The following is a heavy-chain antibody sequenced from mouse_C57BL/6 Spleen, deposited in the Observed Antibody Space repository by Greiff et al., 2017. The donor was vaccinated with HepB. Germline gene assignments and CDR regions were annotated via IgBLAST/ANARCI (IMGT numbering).Heavy chain of an antibody. CDR3: TTSGNYLAY. CDR1: GFNIKDDY. J-gene: IGHJ3*01. Sequence: LAESGAELVRPGASVKLSCTASGFNIKDDYMHWVKQRPEQGLEWIGWIDPEDGDTEYASKFQGKATITADTSSNTAYLQLSSLTSEDTAVYYCTTSGNYLAYWGQGTLVTVSA. CDR2: IDPEDGDT. D-gene: IGHD2-1*01. V-gene: IGHV14-4*01.